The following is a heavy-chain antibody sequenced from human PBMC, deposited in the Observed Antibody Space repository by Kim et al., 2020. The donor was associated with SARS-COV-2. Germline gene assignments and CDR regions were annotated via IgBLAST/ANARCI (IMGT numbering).Heavy chain of an antibody. CDR3: ARSNYWAFDY. CDR2: SEN. Sequence: SENYYVDSVNGRFTISRDSAKNSLDLQMSSVRDEDAAVYYCARSNYWAFDYWGQGTQVTVSS. V-gene: IGHV3-7*01. J-gene: IGHJ4*02. D-gene: IGHD4-4*01.